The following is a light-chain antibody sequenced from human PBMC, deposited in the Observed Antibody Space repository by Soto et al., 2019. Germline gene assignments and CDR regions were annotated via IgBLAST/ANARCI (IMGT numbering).Light chain of an antibody. J-gene: IGKJ1*01. V-gene: IGKV3-20*01. CDR1: QSVSSSY. Sequence: EIVLTQSPGTLSLSPGERATLFCRASQSVSSSYLAWYQQKPGQAPRLLIYGASSRATGIPDRFSGSGSGTDFTLTISRLEPEDFAVYYCQQYGNSRTFGQGTKVDIK. CDR3: QQYGNSRT. CDR2: GAS.